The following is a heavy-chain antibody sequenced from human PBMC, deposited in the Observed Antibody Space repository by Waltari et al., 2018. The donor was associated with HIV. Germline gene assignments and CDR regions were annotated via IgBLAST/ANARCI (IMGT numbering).Heavy chain of an antibody. D-gene: IGHD2-15*01. V-gene: IGHV7-4-1*01. Sequence: QVQLVQSGSELKKPGASVKVSCKASGHTFTSYAMNWVRQAPGQGLEWMGWINTNTGNPTYAQGFTGRFVFSLDTSVSTAYLQICSLKAEDTAVYYCARALPAAKLGYCSGGSCPNWFDPWGQGTLVTVSS. CDR2: INTNTGNP. J-gene: IGHJ5*02. CDR1: GHTFTSYA. CDR3: ARALPAAKLGYCSGGSCPNWFDP.